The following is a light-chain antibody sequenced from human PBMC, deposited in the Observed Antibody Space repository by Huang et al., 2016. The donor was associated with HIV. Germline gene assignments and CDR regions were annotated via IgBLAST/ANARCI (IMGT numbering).Light chain of an antibody. CDR3: QQYNDWTPIT. CDR2: GAS. CDR1: HSVATN. V-gene: IGKV3-15*01. J-gene: IGKJ5*01. Sequence: DIVMTQSPVTLSLSPGEGATLSCEASHSVATNVAWFQQKPGQAPRLLIYGASTRATGTPVRFRGSGSGTDFSLSITSLHRDDFGVYYCQQYNDWTPITFGQGTRL.